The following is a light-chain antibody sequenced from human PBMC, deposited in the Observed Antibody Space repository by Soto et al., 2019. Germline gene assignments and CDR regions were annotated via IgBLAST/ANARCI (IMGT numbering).Light chain of an antibody. Sequence: AIQMPQSPSSLSASVGDRVTITCRASQGIRDDLGWYQQKPGKAPKLLIYAASNLQSGVPSRFSGSGSGTAFTLIINSLQPEDFATYCCQQTSAAPFTFGPGTKVDIK. CDR3: QQTSAAPFT. J-gene: IGKJ3*01. CDR2: AAS. CDR1: QGIRDD. V-gene: IGKV1-6*01.